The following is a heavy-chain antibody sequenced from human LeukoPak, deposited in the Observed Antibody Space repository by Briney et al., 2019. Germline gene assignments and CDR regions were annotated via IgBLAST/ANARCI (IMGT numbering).Heavy chain of an antibody. CDR3: ARLGAYDYVWGSYRHPGRLDY. CDR1: GGSFSGYY. J-gene: IGHJ4*02. V-gene: IGHV4-34*01. Sequence: SETLSLTCAVYGGSFSGYYWSWIRQPPGKGLEWIGEINHSGSTNYNPSLKSRVTISVDTSKNQLSLKLSSVTAADTAVYYCARLGAYDYVWGSYRHPGRLDYWGQGTLVTVSS. D-gene: IGHD3-16*02. CDR2: INHSGST.